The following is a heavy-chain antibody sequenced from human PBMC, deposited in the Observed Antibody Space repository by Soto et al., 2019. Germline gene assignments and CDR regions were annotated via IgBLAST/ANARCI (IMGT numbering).Heavy chain of an antibody. D-gene: IGHD1-26*01. V-gene: IGHV6-1*01. J-gene: IGHJ5*01. Sequence: PSQTLSLTCAISWDSVSSSSVTWNWIRQSPLRGLEWLGRTYYRSKWYNDYAESVKSRITINPDTSKNQFSLHLNSVTPEDTAVYYCVRLIGNSWLDFWGQGTLVTVSS. CDR3: VRLIGNSWLDF. CDR1: WDSVSSSSVT. CDR2: TYYRSKWYN.